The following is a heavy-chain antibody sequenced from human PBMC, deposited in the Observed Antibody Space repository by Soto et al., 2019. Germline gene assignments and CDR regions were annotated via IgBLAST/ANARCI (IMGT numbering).Heavy chain of an antibody. Sequence: SQTLSLTCAISGDSVSSNSAAWNWIRQSPSRGLEWLGRTYYRSKWYNDYAVSVKSRITINPDTSKNQFSLQLNSVTPEDTAVYYCARDLPVWADYDFWSGYYTPYNWFDPWGQGTPVTVSS. J-gene: IGHJ5*02. CDR2: TYYRSKWYN. D-gene: IGHD3-3*01. CDR1: GDSVSSNSAA. CDR3: ARDLPVWADYDFWSGYYTPYNWFDP. V-gene: IGHV6-1*01.